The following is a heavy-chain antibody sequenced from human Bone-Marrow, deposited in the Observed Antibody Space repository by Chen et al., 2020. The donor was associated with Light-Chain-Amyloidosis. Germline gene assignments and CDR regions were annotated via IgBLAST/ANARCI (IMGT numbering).Heavy chain of an antibody. CDR2: ISSDGSIT. J-gene: IGHJ4*02. Sequence: EVQLVESGGGLVQPGGSLRLSCATSGFPFNNYWMNWVRQDPGKGLFWGSHISSDGSITRYADSVKGRFTISRDNAKSTLYLQLNSLRAEDTAVYSCARDYLSSGSGSYWYDCWGQGTLVTVSS. D-gene: IGHD3-10*01. CDR3: ARDYLSSGSGSYWYDC. CDR1: GFPFNNYW. V-gene: IGHV3-74*01.